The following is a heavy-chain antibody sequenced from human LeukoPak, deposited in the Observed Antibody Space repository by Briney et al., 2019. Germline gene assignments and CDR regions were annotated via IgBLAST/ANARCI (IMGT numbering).Heavy chain of an antibody. CDR1: GGSISSSNW. J-gene: IGHJ6*03. CDR3: ARLTPTTLSLYYYYMDV. Sequence: SETLSLTCTVSGGSISSSNWWSWVRQPPGKGLEWIGRIFHTGTTDYKTSLKGRVTISVDKSKNQFSLKLTSVTAADTAVYYCARLTPTTLSLYYYYMDVWGKGTTVTVSS. D-gene: IGHD2/OR15-2a*01. V-gene: IGHV4-4*02. CDR2: IFHTGTT.